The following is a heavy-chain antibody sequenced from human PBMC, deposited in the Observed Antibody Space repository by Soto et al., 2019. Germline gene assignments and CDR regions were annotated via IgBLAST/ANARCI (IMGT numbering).Heavy chain of an antibody. Sequence: VQLVQSGAEVKKPGASGKVSCKVSGDTLTELSMHWVRQAPGKGLEWMGGFDPEDGETIYAQKFQGRVTMTEDTSTDTAYMELSSLRSEDTAVYYCATKGRWYVGYYYYGMDVWGQGTTVTVSS. CDR1: GDTLTELS. V-gene: IGHV1-24*01. J-gene: IGHJ6*02. CDR2: FDPEDGET. CDR3: ATKGRWYVGYYYYGMDV. D-gene: IGHD6-13*01.